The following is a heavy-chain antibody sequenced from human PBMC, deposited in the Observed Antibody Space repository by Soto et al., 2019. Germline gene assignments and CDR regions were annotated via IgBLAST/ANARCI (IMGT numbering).Heavy chain of an antibody. CDR1: GYTFTSYY. J-gene: IGHJ4*02. CDR3: ARVTGRREQWLAYFDY. CDR2: INPSGGST. D-gene: IGHD6-19*01. Sequence: ASVKVSCKASGYTFTSYYMHWVRQAPGQGLEWMGIINPSGGSTSYAQKFQGRVTMTRDTSTSTVYMELSSLRSEDTAVYYCARVTGRREQWLAYFDYWGQGTLVTVSS. V-gene: IGHV1-46*01.